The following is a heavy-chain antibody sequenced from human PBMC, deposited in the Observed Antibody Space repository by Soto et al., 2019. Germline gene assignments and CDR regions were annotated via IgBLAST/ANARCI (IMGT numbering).Heavy chain of an antibody. Sequence: QVQLVQSGAEVKKPGASVKVSCEASGYTFTGYYMHSVRQAPGQGFEWMGRISTKSGGTNYAQKFQGRVTMTWDTSLNTAYMELSSRMFEDTAAYYCAGPPVYVSDWYYFDLWGQGTLVTVSS. CDR1: GYTFTGYY. CDR3: AGPPVYVSDWYYFDL. V-gene: IGHV1-2*02. CDR2: ISTKSGGT. J-gene: IGHJ4*02. D-gene: IGHD3-9*01.